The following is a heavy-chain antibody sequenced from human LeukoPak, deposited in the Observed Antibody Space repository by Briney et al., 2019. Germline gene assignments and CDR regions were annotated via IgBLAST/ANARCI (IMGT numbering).Heavy chain of an antibody. Sequence: ASVKVSCKASGYTFTSYAMHWVRQAPGQRLEWMGWINAGNGNTKYSQKFQGRVTITRDTSASTAYMELSSLRSEDTAVYYCARDRHFNMVRGVIITGPLRDAFDIWGQGTMVTVSS. CDR3: ARDRHFNMVRGVIITGPLRDAFDI. CDR1: GYTFTSYA. J-gene: IGHJ3*02. D-gene: IGHD3-10*01. V-gene: IGHV1-3*01. CDR2: INAGNGNT.